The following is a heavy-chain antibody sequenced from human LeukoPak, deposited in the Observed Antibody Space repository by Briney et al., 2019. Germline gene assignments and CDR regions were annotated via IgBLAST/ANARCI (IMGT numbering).Heavy chain of an antibody. Sequence: GGSLRLSCAASGFTFSSYAMHWVRQAPGKGLEWVAVISYDGSNKYYADSVKGRFTISRDNSKNTLYLQMNSLRAEDTAVYYCARDRPNNNYYHSSGYSMGPPDYWGQGTLVTVSS. V-gene: IGHV3-30*04. J-gene: IGHJ4*02. CDR3: ARDRPNNNYYHSSGYSMGPPDY. CDR2: ISYDGSNK. D-gene: IGHD3-22*01. CDR1: GFTFSSYA.